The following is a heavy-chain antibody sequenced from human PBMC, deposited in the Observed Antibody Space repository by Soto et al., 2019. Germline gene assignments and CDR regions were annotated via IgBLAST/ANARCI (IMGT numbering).Heavy chain of an antibody. V-gene: IGHV4-59*01. J-gene: IGHJ4*02. D-gene: IGHD3-22*01. CDR1: GFSISSYY. CDR2: IYYSGST. CDR3: ARDGYYYDSSGYYPD. Sequence: SETLSLTCTVSGFSISSYYWSWIRQPPGKGLEWIGYIYYSGSTNYNPSLKSRVTISVDTSKNQFSLKLSSVTAADTAVYYCARDGYYYDSSGYYPDWGQGTLVTVSS.